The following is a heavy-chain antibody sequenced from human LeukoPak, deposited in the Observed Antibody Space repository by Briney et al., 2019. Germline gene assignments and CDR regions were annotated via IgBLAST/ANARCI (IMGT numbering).Heavy chain of an antibody. D-gene: IGHD4-17*01. Sequence: SETLSLTCAVYGGSFSGYYWSWIRQPPGKGLEWIGEINHSGSTNYNPSLKSRVTISVDTSKNQFSLKLSSVTAADTAVYYCASSDYRDAFDIWGQGTMVTVSS. V-gene: IGHV4-34*01. CDR3: ASSDYRDAFDI. CDR2: INHSGST. CDR1: GGSFSGYY. J-gene: IGHJ3*02.